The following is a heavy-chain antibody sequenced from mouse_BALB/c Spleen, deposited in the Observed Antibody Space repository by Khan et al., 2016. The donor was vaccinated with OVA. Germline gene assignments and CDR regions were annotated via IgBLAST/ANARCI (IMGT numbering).Heavy chain of an antibody. J-gene: IGHJ3*01. CDR2: IYPGNTDT. CDR3: TRRNWDVAWFAY. D-gene: IGHD4-1*01. V-gene: IGHV1-5*01. Sequence: EVQLQQSGTVLARPGASVKMSCKASGYTFTSYWIHWIKQRPGQGLEWIGDIYPGNTDTNYNQKFKGKAKLTAVTSTSTAYMELSSLTNEDSAVXYCTRRNWDVAWFAYWGQGTLVTVSA. CDR1: GYTFTSYW.